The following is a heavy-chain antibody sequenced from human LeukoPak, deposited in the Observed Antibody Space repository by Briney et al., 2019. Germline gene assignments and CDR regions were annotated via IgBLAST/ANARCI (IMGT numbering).Heavy chain of an antibody. J-gene: IGHJ4*02. D-gene: IGHD3-10*01. CDR1: GGTFSSYA. V-gene: IGHV1-69*13. CDR2: IIPIFGTA. CDR3: ARDLHYGSGISVADY. Sequence: ASVKVSCKASGGTFSSYAISWVRQAPGQGLEWMGGIIPIFGTANYAQKFQGRVTITADESTSTAYMELSSLRSEDTAVYYCARDLHYGSGISVADYWGQGTLVTVSS.